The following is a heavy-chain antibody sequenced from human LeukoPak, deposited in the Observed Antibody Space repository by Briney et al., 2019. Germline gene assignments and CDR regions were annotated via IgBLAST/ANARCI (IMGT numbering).Heavy chain of an antibody. CDR2: IYSGGGT. CDR3: ASGEMATVTLDY. J-gene: IGHJ4*02. Sequence: PGGSLRLSRAASGFIVSTKYMTWVRQAPGKGLEWVSVIYSGGGTYYADSVKGRFTISRDNSKNTLYLQMNNLRAEDTALYYCASGEMATVTLDYWGQGTLVVVSS. D-gene: IGHD5-24*01. CDR1: GFIVSTKY. V-gene: IGHV3-53*01.